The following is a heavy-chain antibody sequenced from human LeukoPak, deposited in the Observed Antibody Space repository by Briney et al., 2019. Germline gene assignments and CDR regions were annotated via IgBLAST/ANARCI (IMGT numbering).Heavy chain of an antibody. J-gene: IGHJ4*02. D-gene: IGHD3-16*02. Sequence: SETLSLTCAVYGGSFSGYYWSWIRQPPGKGLEWIGKINHSGSTNYNPSLKSRVTISVDTSKNQFSLKLSSVTAADTAVYYCARVKTFGGVIVSSDYYYFDYWGQGTLVTVSS. CDR2: INHSGST. CDR3: ARVKTFGGVIVSSDYYYFDY. V-gene: IGHV4-34*01. CDR1: GGSFSGYY.